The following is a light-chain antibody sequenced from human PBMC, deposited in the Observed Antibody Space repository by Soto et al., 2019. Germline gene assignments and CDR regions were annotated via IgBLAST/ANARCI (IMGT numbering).Light chain of an antibody. Sequence: EIVMTQSPATLSVSLGERATLSCRASQSVSSNLAWYQQKPGQAPRLLIYGASTRATGIPARFSGSGSGTEFTLTISSLQSEDFAVYYCQQYNNWPWGTFGQGTKVDIK. J-gene: IGKJ1*01. CDR2: GAS. CDR3: QQYNNWPWGT. V-gene: IGKV3-15*01. CDR1: QSVSSN.